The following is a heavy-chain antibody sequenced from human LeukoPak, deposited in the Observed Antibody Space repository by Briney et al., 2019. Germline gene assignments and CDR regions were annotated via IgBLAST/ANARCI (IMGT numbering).Heavy chain of an antibody. CDR3: ARAATYYYDSSGYYTDY. V-gene: IGHV1-46*01. Sequence: ASVKVSCKASGYTFTNNYLHWVRQAPGQGLEWMGMIYPRDGSTSYAQNFQGRVTVTRDTSTTTVHMELRGLRSEDTAVYYCARAATYYYDSSGYYTDYWGQGTLVTVSS. CDR2: IYPRDGST. CDR1: GYTFTNNY. J-gene: IGHJ4*02. D-gene: IGHD3-22*01.